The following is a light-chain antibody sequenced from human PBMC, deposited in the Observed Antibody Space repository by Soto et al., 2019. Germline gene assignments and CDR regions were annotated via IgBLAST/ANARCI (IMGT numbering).Light chain of an antibody. Sequence: QSALTQPASVSGSPGQSITISCTGTSSDVGGSNYVSWYQQHPGKAPKLLIYEVTNRPSGVSNRFSGSKSGNTASLTISGHQAEDEADYYCSSYTTITTRVFGTGTKVTVL. CDR2: EVT. J-gene: IGLJ1*01. CDR3: SSYTTITTRV. CDR1: SSDVGGSNY. V-gene: IGLV2-14*01.